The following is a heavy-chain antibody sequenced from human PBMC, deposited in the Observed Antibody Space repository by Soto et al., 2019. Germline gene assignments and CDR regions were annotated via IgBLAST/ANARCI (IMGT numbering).Heavy chain of an antibody. Sequence: ASVKVSCKASGYTFTGYYMHWVRQAPGQGLEWMGWINPNSGGTNYAQKFPGWVTMARDTSISTAYMELSRLRSDDTAVYYCATPGPHYDFWSGPDYYYYGMDVWGQGTTVTVS. D-gene: IGHD3-3*01. V-gene: IGHV1-2*04. CDR2: INPNSGGT. CDR1: GYTFTGYY. J-gene: IGHJ6*02. CDR3: ATPGPHYDFWSGPDYYYYGMDV.